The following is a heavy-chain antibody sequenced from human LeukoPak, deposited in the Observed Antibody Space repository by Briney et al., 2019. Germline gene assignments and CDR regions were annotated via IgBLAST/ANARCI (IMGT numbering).Heavy chain of an antibody. CDR2: INPNSGGT. CDR1: GYTFTNFG. V-gene: IGHV1-2*06. D-gene: IGHD2-2*01. Sequence: ASVTVSCKASGYTFTNFGISWVQQAPGQGHEWMGRINPNSGGTNFAQKFQARVTMTSDTSISTAYMEVSGLESDDTAVYYCARARYCYTTSCPLDYWGQGTLVTVSS. CDR3: ARARYCYTTSCPLDY. J-gene: IGHJ4*02.